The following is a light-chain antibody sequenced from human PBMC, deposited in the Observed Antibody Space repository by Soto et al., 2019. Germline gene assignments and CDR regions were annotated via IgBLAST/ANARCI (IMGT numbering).Light chain of an antibody. CDR2: EVY. CDR3: SAYAGSSTWV. CDR1: SSDVGGYNY. V-gene: IGLV2-8*01. Sequence: QSAPTQPPSASGSPGQSVTFSCTGTSSDVGGYNYVSWYQQYPGKAPKLMIYEVYKRHSGVPDRFSGSKSGITASLTVSGLQPEDEADYYCSAYAGSSTWVFGGGTKLTVL. J-gene: IGLJ2*01.